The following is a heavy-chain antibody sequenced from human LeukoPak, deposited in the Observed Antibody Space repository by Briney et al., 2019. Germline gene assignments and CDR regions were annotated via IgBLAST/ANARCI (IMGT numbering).Heavy chain of an antibody. Sequence: GGSLRLSCAASGFTFSSYWMSWVRQAPGKGLEWVANIKQDGSEKYYMDSVKGRFTISRDNAKNSLYLQMNSLRAEDTAVYYCARVSRGGSHCYGYWGQGTLVTVSS. J-gene: IGHJ4*02. CDR2: IKQDGSEK. V-gene: IGHV3-7*01. CDR3: ARVSRGGSHCYGY. D-gene: IGHD2-15*01. CDR1: GFTFSSYW.